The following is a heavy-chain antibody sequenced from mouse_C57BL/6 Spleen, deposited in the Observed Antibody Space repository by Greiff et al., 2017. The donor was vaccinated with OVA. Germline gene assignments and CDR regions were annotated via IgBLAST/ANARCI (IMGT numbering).Heavy chain of an antibody. CDR1: GYTFTSYW. CDR2: IDPNRGGT. Sequence: QVQLQQPGAELVKPGASVKLSCKASGYTFTSYWMHWVKQRPGRGLEWIGRIDPNRGGTKYNEKFKSKATLTVDKPSSTAYMQLSSLTSGDSAVYYWASISTVVATGDYWGQGTTLTVSS. D-gene: IGHD1-1*01. V-gene: IGHV1-72*01. CDR3: ASISTVVATGDY. J-gene: IGHJ2*01.